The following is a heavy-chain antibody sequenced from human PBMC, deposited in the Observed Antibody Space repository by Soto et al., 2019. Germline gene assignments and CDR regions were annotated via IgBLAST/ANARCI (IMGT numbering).Heavy chain of an antibody. CDR1: GYTFTSHG. Sequence: QGQLVQSGAEVKEPGASVKVSCKASGYTFTSHGITWVRQAPGQGLEWMGWSSAYKGRTDYAQKVQGRVTMITDTSTRTAYMELRSLRSDDTAMYYCARGVSNGAFDIWGQGTMVTVSS. V-gene: IGHV1-18*01. CDR3: ARGVSNGAFDI. D-gene: IGHD2-8*01. CDR2: SSAYKGRT. J-gene: IGHJ3*02.